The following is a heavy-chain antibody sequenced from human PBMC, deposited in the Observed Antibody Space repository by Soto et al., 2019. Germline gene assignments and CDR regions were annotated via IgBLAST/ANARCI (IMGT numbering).Heavy chain of an antibody. Sequence: ASVKVSCKASGYTFTSYAMHWVRQAPGQRLEWMGWINAGNGNTKYSQKFQGRVTITRDTSASTAYMELSSLRSEDTAVYYCARGYYDFWSGYFSYYYYYMDVWGKGTTVTVSS. CDR3: ARGYYDFWSGYFSYYYYYMDV. CDR2: INAGNGNT. J-gene: IGHJ6*03. CDR1: GYTFTSYA. V-gene: IGHV1-3*01. D-gene: IGHD3-3*01.